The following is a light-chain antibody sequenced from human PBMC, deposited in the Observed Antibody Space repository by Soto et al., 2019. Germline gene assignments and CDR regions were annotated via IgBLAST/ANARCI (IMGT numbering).Light chain of an antibody. CDR3: SSYAGSSTWV. Sequence: QAASVSGSPGQSITISCTGTSSDVGGYNYVSWYQQHPGKAPKLMIYEVSNRPSGVSNRFSGSKSGNTASLTISGLQAEDEADYYCSSYAGSSTWVFGGGTKLTVL. CDR2: EVS. V-gene: IGLV2-14*01. J-gene: IGLJ3*02. CDR1: SSDVGGYNY.